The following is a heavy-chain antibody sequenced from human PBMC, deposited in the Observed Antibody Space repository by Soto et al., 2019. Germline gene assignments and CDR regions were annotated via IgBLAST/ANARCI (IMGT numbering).Heavy chain of an antibody. Sequence: LRLSCAASGFTFSSYSMNWVRQAPGKGLEWVSSISSSSSYIYYADSVKGRFTISRDNAKNSLYLQMNSLRAEDTAVYYCAREDTAMDYGMDVWGQGTTVTVS. V-gene: IGHV3-21*01. CDR2: ISSSSSYI. CDR1: GFTFSSYS. D-gene: IGHD5-18*01. J-gene: IGHJ6*02. CDR3: AREDTAMDYGMDV.